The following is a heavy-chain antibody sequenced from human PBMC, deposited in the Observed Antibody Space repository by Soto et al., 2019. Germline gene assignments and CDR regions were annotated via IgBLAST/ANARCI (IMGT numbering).Heavy chain of an antibody. CDR3: ARGSGGSSYYYYGMDL. CDR2: IIPIFGTA. V-gene: IGHV1-69*12. D-gene: IGHD2-15*01. J-gene: IGHJ6*02. CDR1: RGTFSSYA. Sequence: QVQLVQSGAEVKKPGSSVKVSCKASRGTFSSYAINWVRQAPGQGLEWMGGIIPIFGTANYAQKFQGRVTITADESTSTAYMELSSLRSEDTAVYYCARGSGGSSYYYYGMDLWGQGTTVTVSS.